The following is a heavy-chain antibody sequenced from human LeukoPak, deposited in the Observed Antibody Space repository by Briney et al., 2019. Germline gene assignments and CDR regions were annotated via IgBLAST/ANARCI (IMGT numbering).Heavy chain of an antibody. CDR2: IYHSGST. J-gene: IGHJ4*02. V-gene: IGHV4-38-2*01. Sequence: KPSETLSLACAVSGYSISSGYYWGWIRQPPGKGLEWIGSIYHSGSTYYNPSLKSRVTISVDTSKNQFSLKLSSVTAADTAVYYCARTSRKQGYYFDYWGQGTLVTVSS. CDR1: GYSISSGYY. CDR3: ARTSRKQGYYFDY. D-gene: IGHD1-14*01.